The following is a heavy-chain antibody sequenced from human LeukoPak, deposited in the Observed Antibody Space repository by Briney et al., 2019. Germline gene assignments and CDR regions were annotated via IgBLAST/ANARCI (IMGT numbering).Heavy chain of an antibody. CDR2: ISSSGSTI. Sequence: NPGGSLRLSCAASGFTFSDYYMSWIRQAPGKGLEWVPYISSSGSTIYYADSVKGRFTISRDNAKNSLYLQMNSLRAEDTAVYYCASGVGAEGYYFDYWGQGTLVTVSS. CDR3: ASGVGAEGYYFDY. D-gene: IGHD1-26*01. V-gene: IGHV3-11*04. CDR1: GFTFSDYY. J-gene: IGHJ4*02.